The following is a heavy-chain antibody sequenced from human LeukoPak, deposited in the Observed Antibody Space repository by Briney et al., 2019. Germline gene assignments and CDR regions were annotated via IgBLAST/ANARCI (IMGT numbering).Heavy chain of an antibody. CDR2: FKASGST. CDR1: GGSISSNY. CDR3: ARVRFLEWLFSPGAFDI. V-gene: IGHV4-4*07. Sequence: SETLSLTCTVSGGSISSNYWSWIRQPAGKGLEWIGRFKASGSTNYNPSLESRVTMSVDTSKNQFSLKLSSVTAADTAVYYCARVRFLEWLFSPGAFDIWGQGTMVTVSS. D-gene: IGHD3-3*01. J-gene: IGHJ3*02.